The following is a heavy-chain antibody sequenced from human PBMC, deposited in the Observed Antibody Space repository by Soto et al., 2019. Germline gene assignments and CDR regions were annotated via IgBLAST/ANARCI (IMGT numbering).Heavy chain of an antibody. CDR1: GGSISSGGYY. Sequence: PSETLSLTCTVSGGSISSGGYYWSWIRQHPGKGLEWIGYIYYSGSTYYNPSLKSRVTISVDTSKNQFSLKLSSVTAADTAVYYCARIPHYGSYYDSSGYYYEAPFYYFDYWGQGTLVTVS. V-gene: IGHV4-31*03. CDR2: IYYSGST. J-gene: IGHJ4*02. D-gene: IGHD3-22*01. CDR3: ARIPHYGSYYDSSGYYYEAPFYYFDY.